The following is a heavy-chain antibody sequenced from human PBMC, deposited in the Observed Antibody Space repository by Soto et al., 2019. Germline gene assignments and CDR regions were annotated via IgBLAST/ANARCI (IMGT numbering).Heavy chain of an antibody. CDR1: GYTFTSYA. D-gene: IGHD3-22*01. V-gene: IGHV1-3*01. J-gene: IGHJ4*02. Sequence: ASVKVSCKASGYTFTSYAMHWVRQAPGQRLEWMGWINAGNGNTKYSQKFQGRVTITRDTSASTAYMELSSLRSEDTAVYYCAREAQGTIGYDIPSRPDYWGQGTLVTVSS. CDR3: AREAQGTIGYDIPSRPDY. CDR2: INAGNGNT.